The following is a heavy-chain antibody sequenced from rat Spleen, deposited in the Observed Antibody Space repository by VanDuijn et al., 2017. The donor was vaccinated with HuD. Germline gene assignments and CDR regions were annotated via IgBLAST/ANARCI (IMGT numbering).Heavy chain of an antibody. V-gene: IGHV5-25*01. D-gene: IGHD1-11*01. CDR1: GFTFSNYY. Sequence: EVQLVESGGGLVQPGRSMKLSCAASGFTFSNYYMAWVRQAPTKGLAWVASISTGGGNTYYRDSVKGRFTISRDNAKRTLYLQMESLRSEDTATYYCARGGGIDYWGQGVMVTVSS. CDR2: ISTGGGNT. CDR3: ARGGGIDY. J-gene: IGHJ2*01.